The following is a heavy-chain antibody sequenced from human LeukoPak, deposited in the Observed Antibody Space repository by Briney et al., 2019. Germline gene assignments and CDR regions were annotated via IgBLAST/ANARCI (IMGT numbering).Heavy chain of an antibody. CDR2: ISISGNTI. D-gene: IGHD3-22*01. J-gene: IGHJ4*02. CDR1: GFTFTDYY. V-gene: IGHV3-11*04. CDR3: ARSRSGYYEDY. Sequence: PGGSLRLSCAASGFTFTDYYMSWIRQAPGKGLEWVAFISISGNTIYYADSLKGRFTISRDNAKNSLSLQVNSLRAEDTAVYYCARSRSGYYEDYWGQGTLVTVSS.